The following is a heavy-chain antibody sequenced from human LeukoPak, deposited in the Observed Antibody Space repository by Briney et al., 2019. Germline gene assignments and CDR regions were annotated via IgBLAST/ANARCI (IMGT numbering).Heavy chain of an antibody. CDR2: ISSSGTYV. CDR1: GFTFSSYS. Sequence: GGSLRLSCAASGFTFSSYSMNWVRQAPAKGLEWVSSISSSGTYVYYADSVKGRFTISRDNAKNSLSLQMNSLRADDAAVYYCARASSKQLAGYLPDGFDIWGQGTMVTVSS. J-gene: IGHJ3*02. CDR3: ARASSKQLAGYLPDGFDI. D-gene: IGHD3-9*01. V-gene: IGHV3-21*01.